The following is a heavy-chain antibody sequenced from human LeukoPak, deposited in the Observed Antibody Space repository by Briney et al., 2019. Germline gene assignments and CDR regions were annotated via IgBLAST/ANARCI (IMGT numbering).Heavy chain of an antibody. CDR1: GFTFSSYA. CDR2: ISGSGGST. CDR3: TTPYYYDSSGYSHDAFDI. J-gene: IGHJ3*02. V-gene: IGHV3-23*01. Sequence: GGSLRLSCAASGFTFSSYAMSWVRQAPGKGLEWVSAISGSGGSTYYTDSVKGRFTISRDNSKNTLYLQMNSLRAKDTAVYYCTTPYYYDSSGYSHDAFDIWGQGTMVTVSS. D-gene: IGHD3-22*01.